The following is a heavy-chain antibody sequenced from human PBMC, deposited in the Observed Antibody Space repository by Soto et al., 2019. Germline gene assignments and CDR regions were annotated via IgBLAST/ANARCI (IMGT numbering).Heavy chain of an antibody. CDR2: IIPIFGTA. CDR1: GGTFSSYA. D-gene: IGHD4-17*01. Sequence: GASLKVSCKASGGTFSSYAISWVRQAPGQGLEWMGGIIPIFGTANYAQKFQGRVTITADESTSTAYMELSSLRSEDTAVYYCARCGDYDLSFDYWGQGTLVTVSS. V-gene: IGHV1-69*13. J-gene: IGHJ4*02. CDR3: ARCGDYDLSFDY.